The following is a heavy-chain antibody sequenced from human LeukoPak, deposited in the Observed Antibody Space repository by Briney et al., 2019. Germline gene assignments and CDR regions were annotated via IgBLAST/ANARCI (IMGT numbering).Heavy chain of an antibody. CDR1: GFTFSNYW. CDR3: AKNGEEGITIFGVVIQPDY. V-gene: IGHV3-23*01. Sequence: GGSLRLSCAASGFTFSNYWMHWFRQAPGKGLEWVSAISGSGGSTYYADSVKGRFTISRDNSKNTLYLQMNSLRAEDTAVYYCAKNGEEGITIFGVVIQPDYWGQGTLVTVSS. J-gene: IGHJ4*02. D-gene: IGHD3-3*01. CDR2: ISGSGGST.